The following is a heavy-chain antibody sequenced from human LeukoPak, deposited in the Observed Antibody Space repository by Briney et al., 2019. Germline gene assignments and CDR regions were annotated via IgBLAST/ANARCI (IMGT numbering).Heavy chain of an antibody. D-gene: IGHD3-16*01. V-gene: IGHV1-69*06. CDR3: ARGSSLGYDSYYFDD. J-gene: IGHJ4*02. CDR1: GGTFSSYA. Sequence: VASVKVSCKASGGTFSSYAISWVRQAPGQGLEWMGGIIPIFGTANYAQKFQGRVTITADKSTSTTYMELSSLRSEDTAVYYCARGSSLGYDSYYFDDWGQGTLVTVSS. CDR2: IIPIFGTA.